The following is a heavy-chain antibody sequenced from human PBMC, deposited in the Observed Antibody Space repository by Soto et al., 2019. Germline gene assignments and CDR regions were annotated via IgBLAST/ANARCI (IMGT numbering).Heavy chain of an antibody. CDR3: AAEVRGYCISTSCYEEDVYNWFDP. CDR1: GGSVSSGSYY. CDR2: IYYSGST. Sequence: PSETLSLTCTVSGGSVSSGSYYWSWIRQPPGKGLEWIGYIYYSGSTNYNPSLKSRVTISVDTSKNQFSLKLSSVTAADTAVYYCAAEVRGYCISTSCYEEDVYNWFDPWGQGTLVTVSS. J-gene: IGHJ5*02. V-gene: IGHV4-61*01. D-gene: IGHD2-2*01.